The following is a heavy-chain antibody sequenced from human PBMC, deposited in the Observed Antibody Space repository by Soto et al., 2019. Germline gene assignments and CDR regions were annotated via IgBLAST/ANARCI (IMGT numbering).Heavy chain of an antibody. D-gene: IGHD2-21*02. Sequence: ELQLLESGGGLVQPGGSLRLSCAGSGFTFSNYAMSWVRQAPGRGPEWVSAISGSGGSTYYADSVKGRFTISRDNSKNTLYLQMNSLRAEDTAVYYCAKVFYGGDYSGWYFDLWGRGTLVTVSS. CDR2: ISGSGGST. CDR1: GFTFSNYA. J-gene: IGHJ2*01. CDR3: AKVFYGGDYSGWYFDL. V-gene: IGHV3-23*01.